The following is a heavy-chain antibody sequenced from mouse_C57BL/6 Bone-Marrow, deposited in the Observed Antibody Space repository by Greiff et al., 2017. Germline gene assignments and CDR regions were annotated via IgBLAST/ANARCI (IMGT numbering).Heavy chain of an antibody. J-gene: IGHJ2*01. CDR1: GYTFTSYW. CDR3: ARAPYSNFFDY. V-gene: IGHV1-7*01. Sequence: VQLQQSGAELAKPGASVKLSCKASGYTFTSYWMHWVKQRPGQGLEWIGYINPSSGYTKYNQKFKDKATLTADKSSGTAYMQLSSLTYEDSAVYYCARAPYSNFFDYWGQGTTLTVSS. CDR2: INPSSGYT. D-gene: IGHD2-5*01.